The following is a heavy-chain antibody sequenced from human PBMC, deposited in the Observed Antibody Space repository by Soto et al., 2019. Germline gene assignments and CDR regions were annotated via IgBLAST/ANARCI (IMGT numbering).Heavy chain of an antibody. J-gene: IGHJ4*02. CDR1: GYTFSSYH. CDR2: ISAYNGNT. Sequence: QIQLVQSGAEVKKPGASVKVSCKASGYTFSSYHITWVRQAPGQGLEWMGWISAYNGNTNYAQNLQGRVTMTTDPSTSTAYMELRSRRSDDTAVYYCARDLPPVDYWGQGTLVTVSS. CDR3: ARDLPPVDY. V-gene: IGHV1-18*01.